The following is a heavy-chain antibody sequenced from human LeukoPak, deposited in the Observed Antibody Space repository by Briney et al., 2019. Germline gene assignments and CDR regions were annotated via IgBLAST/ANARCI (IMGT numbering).Heavy chain of an antibody. CDR2: FYVAGNT. J-gene: IGHJ4*02. CDR1: GFTVSNYY. Sequence: GGSLRLSWAASGFTVSNYYMNWVRQAPGKGLEWVSAFYVAGNTYYADSVKGQFTVSRDNSKNTLYLQMNSLRAEDTALYYCARGDGYNFFDYWGQGTLVTVSS. V-gene: IGHV3-66*02. CDR3: ARGDGYNFFDY. D-gene: IGHD5-24*01.